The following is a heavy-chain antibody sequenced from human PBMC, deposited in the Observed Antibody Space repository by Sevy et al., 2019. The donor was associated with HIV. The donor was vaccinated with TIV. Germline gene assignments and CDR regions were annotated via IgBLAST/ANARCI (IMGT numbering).Heavy chain of an antibody. Sequence: GGSLRLSCAASGFTFSSYGMHWVRQAPGKGLEWVAVISYDGSNKYYADSVKGRFTISRDNSKNTLYLQMNSLRAEDTAVYYCAKDLYCSGGSCYPPPYYYYYYGMDVWGPGTTVTVSS. D-gene: IGHD2-15*01. CDR2: ISYDGSNK. V-gene: IGHV3-30*18. CDR1: GFTFSSYG. CDR3: AKDLYCSGGSCYPPPYYYYYYGMDV. J-gene: IGHJ6*02.